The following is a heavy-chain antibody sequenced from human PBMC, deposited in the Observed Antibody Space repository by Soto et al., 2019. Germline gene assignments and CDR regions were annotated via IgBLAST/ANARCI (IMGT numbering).Heavy chain of an antibody. CDR3: ARSQGSSTSLENYYYYYYGTDV. V-gene: IGHV1-69*01. CDR1: GGTFGSYA. D-gene: IGHD2-2*01. CDR2: IIPIPGTA. Sequence: QVQLVQSGAEVKKPGSSVKVSCKASGGTFGSYAISWVRQAPGQGLEWMGGIIPIPGTANYAQKFQGRVTIAADESTSTAYMELSSLRSEDTAVYYCARSQGSSTSLENYYYYYYGTDVWGQGTTVTVSS. J-gene: IGHJ6*02.